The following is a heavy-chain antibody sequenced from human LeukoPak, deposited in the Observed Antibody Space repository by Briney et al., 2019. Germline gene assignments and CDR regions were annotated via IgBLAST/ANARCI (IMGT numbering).Heavy chain of an antibody. CDR3: TRDGTVIRGLPRRARTFYGMDV. D-gene: IGHD3-10*01. CDR1: GFTFSNYD. V-gene: IGHV3-13*01. J-gene: IGHJ6*02. Sequence: GGSLRLSCAASGFTFSNYDMHWVRQVTGKGLEWVSGIDNAGDTYYSDSVGGRFTISRENAKNSLYLQVNSLRAEDTAVYYCTRDGTVIRGLPRRARTFYGMDVWGQGTTVTVSS. CDR2: IDNAGDT.